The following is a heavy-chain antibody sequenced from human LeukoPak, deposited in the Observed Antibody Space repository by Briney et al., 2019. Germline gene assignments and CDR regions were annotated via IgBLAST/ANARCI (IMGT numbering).Heavy chain of an antibody. CDR3: ARENGVGATGYFDY. J-gene: IGHJ4*02. V-gene: IGHV4-59*01. CDR1: GGSISSYY. Sequence: SETLSLTCTVSGGSISSYYWSWIRQPPGKGLEWIGYIYYSGSTNYNPSLKSRVTIPVDTSKNQFSLKLSSVSAADTAVYYCARENGVGATGYFDYWGQGTLVTVSS. D-gene: IGHD1-26*01. CDR2: IYYSGST.